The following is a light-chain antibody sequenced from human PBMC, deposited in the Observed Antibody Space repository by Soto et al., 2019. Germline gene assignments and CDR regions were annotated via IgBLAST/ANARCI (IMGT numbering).Light chain of an antibody. CDR1: SSDVGSYNL. Sequence: QSALTQPASVSGSPGQSITISCTGTSSDVGSYNLVSWYQHHPGKAPKLIIYEGSKRPSGISNRFSGSKSGNTASLTISGLQAEDEADYHCCSYAGSSTFVVFGGGTKL. V-gene: IGLV2-23*03. J-gene: IGLJ2*01. CDR2: EGS. CDR3: CSYAGSSTFVV.